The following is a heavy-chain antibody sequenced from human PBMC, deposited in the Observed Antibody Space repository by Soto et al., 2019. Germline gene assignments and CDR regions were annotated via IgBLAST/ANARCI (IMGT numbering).Heavy chain of an antibody. Sequence: WGSLRLSCAASGFTFSSYSMNWVRQAPGKGLEWVSSISSSSSYIYYADSVKGRFTISRDNAKNSLYLQMNSLRAEDTAVYYCARDYYDSSGYLAFLDYWGQGTLVTVSS. V-gene: IGHV3-21*01. J-gene: IGHJ4*02. CDR3: ARDYYDSSGYLAFLDY. D-gene: IGHD3-22*01. CDR1: GFTFSSYS. CDR2: ISSSSSYI.